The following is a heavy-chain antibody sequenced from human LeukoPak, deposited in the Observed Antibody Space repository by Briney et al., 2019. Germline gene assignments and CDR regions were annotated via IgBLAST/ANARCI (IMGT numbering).Heavy chain of an antibody. J-gene: IGHJ4*02. CDR3: ATVFSSSNEFFDY. Sequence: GGSLRLSCAASGFTFSSYGMHWVRQAPGKGLEWVAVIWYDGSNKYYADSVKGRFTISRDNSKNTLYLQMNSLRAEDTAVYYCATVFSSSNEFFDYWGQGALVTVSS. CDR2: IWYDGSNK. CDR1: GFTFSSYG. V-gene: IGHV3-33*01. D-gene: IGHD2-2*01.